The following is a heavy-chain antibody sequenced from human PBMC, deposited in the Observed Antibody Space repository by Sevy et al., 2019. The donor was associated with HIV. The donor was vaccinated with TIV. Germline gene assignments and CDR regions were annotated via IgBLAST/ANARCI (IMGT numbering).Heavy chain of an antibody. V-gene: IGHV1-69*13. D-gene: IGHD6-19*01. Sequence: ASVKVSCKASGGTFSSYAISWVRQAPGQGLEWMGGIIPIFGTANYAQKFQGRVTITADESTSTAYMELSSLRSEDMAVYYCAREPLAVAGGYDAFDIWGQWTMVTVSS. J-gene: IGHJ3*02. CDR2: IIPIFGTA. CDR1: GGTFSSYA. CDR3: AREPLAVAGGYDAFDI.